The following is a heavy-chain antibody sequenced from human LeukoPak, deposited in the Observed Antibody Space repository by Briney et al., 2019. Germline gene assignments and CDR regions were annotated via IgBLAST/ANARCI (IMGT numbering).Heavy chain of an antibody. CDR2: IKEDGGEK. V-gene: IGHV3-7*01. D-gene: IGHD3-16*01. CDR3: ARAVGDYYYYYYMDV. J-gene: IGHJ6*03. CDR1: GFTFSSSW. Sequence: GGSLRLSCAASGFTFSSSWMSWVRQAPGKGLEWVANIKEDGGEKYYVDSVKGRFTISRDNAKNSLYLQMNSLRAEDTAVYYCARAVGDYYYYYYMDVWGKGTTVTVSS.